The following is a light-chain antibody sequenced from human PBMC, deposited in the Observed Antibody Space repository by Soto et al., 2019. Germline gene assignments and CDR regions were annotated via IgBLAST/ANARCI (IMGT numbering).Light chain of an antibody. J-gene: IGKJ1*01. CDR3: HQYGSSPRT. CDR2: GAS. Sequence: ESVLTQSPGTLPLSPGERATLSCRASQSVSSSFLAWYQQIPGQAPRVLIYGASSRATGIPDRFSGSGSGTDFTLTISRLEPEDLAVYYCHQYGSSPRTFGQGKKVELK. V-gene: IGKV3-20*01. CDR1: QSVSSSF.